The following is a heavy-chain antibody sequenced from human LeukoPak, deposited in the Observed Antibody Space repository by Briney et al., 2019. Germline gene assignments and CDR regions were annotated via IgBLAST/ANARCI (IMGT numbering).Heavy chain of an antibody. CDR2: IYYSGST. CDR1: GGSISSYY. Sequence: SETLSLTCTVSGGSISSYYWSWIRQPPGKGLEWIGYIYYSGSTNYNPSLKSRVTISVDTSKNQFSLKLSSVTAADTAVYYCARVGVVVPAAPPNWFDPWGQGTLVTVSS. J-gene: IGHJ5*02. V-gene: IGHV4-59*08. D-gene: IGHD2-2*01. CDR3: ARVGVVVPAAPPNWFDP.